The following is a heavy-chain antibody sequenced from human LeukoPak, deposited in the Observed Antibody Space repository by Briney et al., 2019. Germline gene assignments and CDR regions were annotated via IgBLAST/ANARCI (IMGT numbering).Heavy chain of an antibody. CDR2: ISSSSSYI. CDR3: ARAMVRGVSHAFDI. Sequence: SGGSLRLSCAASGFTFSSYSMNWVRQAPGKGLEWVSSISSSSSYIYYADSVKGRFTISRDNAKNSLYLQMSSLRAEDTAVYYCARAMVRGVSHAFDIWGQGTMVTVSS. V-gene: IGHV3-21*01. D-gene: IGHD3-10*01. CDR1: GFTFSSYS. J-gene: IGHJ3*02.